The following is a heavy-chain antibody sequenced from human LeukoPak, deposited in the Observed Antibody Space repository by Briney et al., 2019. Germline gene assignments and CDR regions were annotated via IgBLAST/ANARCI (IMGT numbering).Heavy chain of an antibody. D-gene: IGHD1-26*01. CDR3: AIGLVGSGALLFNY. CDR2: VSWNSGSI. Sequence: GRSLSLSCAASGFTFDDYGMHWVRQAPGKGREWVSGVSWNSGSIGYADSVKGRFTISRDNAKNSLYLQMNSLRAEDTALYYCAIGLVGSGALLFNYWGQGTLVTVSS. J-gene: IGHJ4*02. CDR1: GFTFDDYG. V-gene: IGHV3-9*01.